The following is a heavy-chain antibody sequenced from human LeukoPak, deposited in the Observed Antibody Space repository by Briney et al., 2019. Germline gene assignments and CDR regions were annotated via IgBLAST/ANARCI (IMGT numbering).Heavy chain of an antibody. CDR3: ARVVYFGYGYIVGYYYYYMDV. CDR1: GYSFTGYY. Sequence: ASVKVSCKASGYSFTGYYLDWVRQAPGQGLEWMGWISAYNGNTNYAQKLQGRVTMTTDTSTSTAYMELRSLRSDDTAVYYCARVVYFGYGYIVGYYYYYMDVWGKGTTVTISS. J-gene: IGHJ6*03. D-gene: IGHD5-18*01. CDR2: ISAYNGNT. V-gene: IGHV1-18*04.